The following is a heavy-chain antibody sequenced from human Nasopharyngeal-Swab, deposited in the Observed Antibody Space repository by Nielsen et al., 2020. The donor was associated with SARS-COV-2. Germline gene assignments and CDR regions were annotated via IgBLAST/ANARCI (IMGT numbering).Heavy chain of an antibody. D-gene: IGHD5-24*01. Sequence: GESLKISCAASGFIFRTSAMHWLRQAPGKGLEWVAMTSYDGSITYYTDSVKGRFTISRDNSKKTLALQMKSLRIDDTAVYYCARDSENDGCFPYSWGQGTLFTVSS. J-gene: IGHJ4*02. CDR1: GFIFRTSA. CDR2: TSYDGSIT. V-gene: IGHV3-30-3*01. CDR3: ARDSENDGCFPYS.